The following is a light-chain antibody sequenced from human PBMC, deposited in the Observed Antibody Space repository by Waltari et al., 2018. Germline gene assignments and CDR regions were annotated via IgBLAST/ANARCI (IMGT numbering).Light chain of an antibody. CDR3: QQSFSSPWT. CDR1: QNIRTS. CDR2: GAS. Sequence: DIQMTQSPSSLSASVGDTVTVTCRASQNIRTSLNWYQQKTGKAPKLLLYGASTLQRGVPSRFRGSASGTEFTLTVTNLQPDDFATYFCQQSFSSPWTFGQGTMVNI. V-gene: IGKV1-39*01. J-gene: IGKJ1*01.